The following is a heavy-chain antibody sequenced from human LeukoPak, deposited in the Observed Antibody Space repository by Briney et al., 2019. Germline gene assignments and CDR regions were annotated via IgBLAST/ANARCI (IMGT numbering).Heavy chain of an antibody. CDR1: EFTFSSYS. D-gene: IGHD3-22*01. CDR2: ISSSSAII. V-gene: IGHV3-48*04. CDR3: ARVYISGYAADL. J-gene: IGHJ5*02. Sequence: GGSLRLSCAASEFTFSSYSIDWVRQAPGKGLEWISYISSSSAIIDFADSVKGRFTVSRDNARNSVYLQMNSLRAEDTAVYYCARVYISGYAADLWGQGTLVTVSS.